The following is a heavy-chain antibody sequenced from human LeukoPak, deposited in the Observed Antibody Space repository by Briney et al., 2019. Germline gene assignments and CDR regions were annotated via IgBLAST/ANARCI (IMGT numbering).Heavy chain of an antibody. Sequence: GGSLRLSCAASGFTFSSYSMHWVRQAPGTGLEWVAVVSNDGSNEYYADSVRGRFIISRDNSKNTLSVQMNSLRAEDTAVYYCARVKPNYYDSSAYGTFDIWGQGTMVTVSS. CDR1: GFTFSSYS. CDR3: ARVKPNYYDSSAYGTFDI. V-gene: IGHV3-30-3*01. D-gene: IGHD3-22*01. CDR2: VSNDGSNE. J-gene: IGHJ3*02.